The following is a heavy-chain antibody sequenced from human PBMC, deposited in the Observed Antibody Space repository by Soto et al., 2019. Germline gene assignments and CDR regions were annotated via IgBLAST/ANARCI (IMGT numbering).Heavy chain of an antibody. CDR1: GGSFSGYY. CDR2: INHSGST. D-gene: IGHD6-13*01. Sequence: SETLSLTCAVYGGSFSGYYWSWIRQPPGKGLEWIGEINHSGSTNYNPSLKSRVTISVDTSKNQFSLKLSSVTAADTAVYYCAGGTYSSSLDYWGQGTLVTVSS. CDR3: AGGTYSSSLDY. J-gene: IGHJ4*02. V-gene: IGHV4-34*01.